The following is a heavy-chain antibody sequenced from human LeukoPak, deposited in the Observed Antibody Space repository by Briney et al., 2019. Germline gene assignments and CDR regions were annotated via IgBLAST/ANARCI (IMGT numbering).Heavy chain of an antibody. CDR1: GYTFTGYY. D-gene: IGHD3-16*02. J-gene: IGHJ4*02. CDR3: ARAIMITFGGVIVDDY. Sequence: ASVKVSCKASGYTFTGYYMHWVRQAPGQGLEWMGRINPNSGGTNYAQKFQGRVTMTRDTSISTAYMELSRLRSDDTAVYYCARAIMITFGGVIVDDYWGQGTLVTVSS. CDR2: INPNSGGT. V-gene: IGHV1-2*06.